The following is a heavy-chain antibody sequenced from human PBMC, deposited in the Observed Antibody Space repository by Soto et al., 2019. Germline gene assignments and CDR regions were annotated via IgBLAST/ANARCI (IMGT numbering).Heavy chain of an antibody. J-gene: IGHJ6*02. Sequence: EVHLVESGGGLVKSGGSLRLSCAASEFTLSSYCMTWIRQAPGRGLEWVSSMSGSSKYIHYADSVKGRFTISRDNAKNSLQLKMKRLRAEDTAMCYCAREKEDEGSSSLRVYYGMDVWGQGTTVTVSS. CDR2: MSGSSKYI. CDR1: EFTLSSYC. D-gene: IGHD6-6*01. V-gene: IGHV3-21*01. CDR3: AREKEDEGSSSLRVYYGMDV.